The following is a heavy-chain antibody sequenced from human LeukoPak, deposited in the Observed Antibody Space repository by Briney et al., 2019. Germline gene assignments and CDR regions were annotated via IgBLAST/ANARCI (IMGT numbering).Heavy chain of an antibody. D-gene: IGHD2-15*01. Sequence: SETLSLTCAVSGYSISSGYYWGWIRQPPGEGLEWIGSIYHSGSTFYNPSLKRRVTIPVEMPKNQFSLKLISVTPADTAVYYCARGPTYCSSSSCLQGEWGQGTLVTVSS. V-gene: IGHV4-38-2*01. CDR1: GYSISSGYY. J-gene: IGHJ4*02. CDR3: ARGPTYCSSSSCLQGE. CDR2: IYHSGST.